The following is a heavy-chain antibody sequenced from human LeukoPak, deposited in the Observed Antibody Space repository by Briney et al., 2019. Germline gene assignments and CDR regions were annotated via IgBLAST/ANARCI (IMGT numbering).Heavy chain of an antibody. D-gene: IGHD1-26*01. V-gene: IGHV3-53*01. J-gene: IGHJ3*02. Sequence: PGGSLRLSCAASGFTVSSNYMNWVRQAPGKGLEWVSVIYSGGSTYYADSVKGRFTISRDNSKNTLYLQMNSLRAEDTAVYYCATDSDSGSPHGAFDIWGQGTMVTVSS. CDR1: GFTVSSNY. CDR3: ATDSDSGSPHGAFDI. CDR2: IYSGGST.